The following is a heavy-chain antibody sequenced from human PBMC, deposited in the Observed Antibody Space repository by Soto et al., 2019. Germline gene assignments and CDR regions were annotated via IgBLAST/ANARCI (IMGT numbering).Heavy chain of an antibody. D-gene: IGHD4-4*01. J-gene: IGHJ6*03. V-gene: IGHV1-46*03. Sequence: QVQLVQSGAEVKKPGASVKVSCKASGYTFTSYYIHWVRQAPGQGLEWKGVINPFYGSTIYARRFQGRVTMTSDTSTSTVFMEVSSLRSEDSAVYHCAREEMPTVNNYYYYMDVRCKGTTVTVSS. CDR2: INPFYGST. CDR3: AREEMPTVNNYYYYMDV. CDR1: GYTFTSYY.